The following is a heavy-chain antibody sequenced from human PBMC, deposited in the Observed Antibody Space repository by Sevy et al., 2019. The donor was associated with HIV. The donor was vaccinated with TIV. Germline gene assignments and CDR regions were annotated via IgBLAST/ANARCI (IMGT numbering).Heavy chain of an antibody. CDR1: GASISSSGYY. CDR2: IRCSGST. Sequence: SETLSLTCTVSGASISSSGYYWGWIRQPPGKGLEWIASIRCSGSTYYNPSLRSRVTLSADASKNQFSLKLNSVTAAETAVYYCAGPILTYRSGWSYYDHWGQGTVVTVSS. V-gene: IGHV4-39*01. CDR3: AGPILTYRSGWSYYDH. J-gene: IGHJ4*02. D-gene: IGHD6-19*01.